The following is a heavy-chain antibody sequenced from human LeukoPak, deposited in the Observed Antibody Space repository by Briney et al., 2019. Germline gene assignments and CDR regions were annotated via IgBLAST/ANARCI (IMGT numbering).Heavy chain of an antibody. CDR3: AREGYYYGSGSYYNGYYYYYMDV. D-gene: IGHD3-10*01. CDR2: MNPNSGNT. CDR1: GYTFTSYD. V-gene: IGHV1-8*01. Sequence: ASVKVSCKASGYTFTSYDINWVRQATGQGLEWMGWMNPNSGNTGYVQKFQGRVTMTRNTSISTAYMELSSLRSEDTAVYYCAREGYYYGSGSYYNGYYYYYMDVWGKGTTVTVSS. J-gene: IGHJ6*03.